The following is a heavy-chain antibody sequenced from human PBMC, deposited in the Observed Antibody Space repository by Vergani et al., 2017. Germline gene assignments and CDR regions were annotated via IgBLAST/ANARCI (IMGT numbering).Heavy chain of an antibody. D-gene: IGHD6-19*01. CDR1: GFTFSSYG. J-gene: IGHJ4*02. Sequence: QVQLVESGGGVVQPGRSLRLSCAASGFTFSSYGMHWVRQAPGKGLEWVAVISYDGSNKYYADYVKGRFTSSRDNSKNTRYLQMNIRRAEDTAVYYCASLFSVADYFDYWGQGTLVTVSS. CDR3: ASLFSVADYFDY. V-gene: IGHV3-30*03. CDR2: ISYDGSNK.